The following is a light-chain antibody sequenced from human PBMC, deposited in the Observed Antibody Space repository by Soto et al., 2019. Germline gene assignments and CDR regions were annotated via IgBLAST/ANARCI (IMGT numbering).Light chain of an antibody. CDR1: QDISTY. Sequence: DIQLTQSPSSLSASVGDRVTMTCRASQDISTYLNWYHQGPGKAPKLLISSISRLQGGVPSRFSGSGSETEFTFTISSLQPEDIATYYCQQYDNLPLTFGQGTKLEI. J-gene: IGKJ2*01. V-gene: IGKV1-33*01. CDR3: QQYDNLPLT. CDR2: SIS.